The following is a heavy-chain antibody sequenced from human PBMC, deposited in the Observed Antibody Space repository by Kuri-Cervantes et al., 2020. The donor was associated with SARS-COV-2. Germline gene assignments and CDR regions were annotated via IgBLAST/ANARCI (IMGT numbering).Heavy chain of an antibody. J-gene: IGHJ4*02. Sequence: GGSLRLSCAASGFTFSSYAMSWVRQAPGKGLEWVSAISGSGGSTYYADSVKGRFTISRDNSKNTLYLQMNSLETEDTAVYYCTTIFGVVIGDFFDYWGQGTLVTVSS. CDR2: ISGSGGST. CDR3: TTIFGVVIGDFFDY. V-gene: IGHV3-23*01. CDR1: GFTFSSYA. D-gene: IGHD3-3*01.